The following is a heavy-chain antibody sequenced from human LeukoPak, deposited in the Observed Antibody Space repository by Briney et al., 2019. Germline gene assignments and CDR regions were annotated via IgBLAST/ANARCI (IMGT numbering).Heavy chain of an antibody. CDR1: GGSISSSSYY. J-gene: IGHJ4*02. CDR3: ARVGGWYYFDY. D-gene: IGHD6-19*01. Sequence: PSETLSLTCTVSGGSISSSSYYWGWIRQPPGKGLEWIGSIYYSGSTYYNPSLKSRVTISVDTSKNQFSLKLSSVTAADTAVYYCARVGGWYYFDYWGQGTLVTVSS. V-gene: IGHV4-39*07. CDR2: IYYSGST.